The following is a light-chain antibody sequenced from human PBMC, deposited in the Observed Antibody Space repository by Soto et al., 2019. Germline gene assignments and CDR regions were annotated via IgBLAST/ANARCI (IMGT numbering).Light chain of an antibody. CDR2: EVN. J-gene: IGLJ1*01. Sequence: QSALTQPPSASGSPGQSVTISCTGASSDIGAYNYVSWYQQHPGKAPKLMIYEVNKRPSGVPDRFSGSKSGNTASLTVSGLQAEDVADYYCSSFAVSNSFLFGTGTKLTVL. V-gene: IGLV2-8*01. CDR1: SSDIGAYNY. CDR3: SSFAVSNSFL.